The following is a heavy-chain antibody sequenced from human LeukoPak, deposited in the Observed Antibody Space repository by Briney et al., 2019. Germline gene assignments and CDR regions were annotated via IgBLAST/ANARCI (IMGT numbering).Heavy chain of an antibody. V-gene: IGHV4-30-2*01. Sequence: PSETLSLTCAVSGGSISSGGYSWSWIRQPPGKGLEWIGYNYHSGSTYYNPSLKSRVTISVDRSKNQFSLKLSSVTAADTAVYYCASMTTVTTGAFDYWGQGTLVTVSS. D-gene: IGHD4-17*01. CDR1: GGSISSGGYS. CDR2: NYHSGST. J-gene: IGHJ4*02. CDR3: ASMTTVTTGAFDY.